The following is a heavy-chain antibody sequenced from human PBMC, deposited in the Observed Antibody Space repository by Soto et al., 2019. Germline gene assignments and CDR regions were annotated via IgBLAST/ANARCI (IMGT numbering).Heavy chain of an antibody. CDR2: ISSSSSTI. Sequence: GGSLRLSCAASGFTFSSYSMNWVRQAPGKGLEWVSYISSSSSTIYYADSVKGRFTISRDNAKNSLYLQMNSLRAEDTAVYYCARDKREQWPDASTAPDRFDYWGQGTLVTVSS. D-gene: IGHD6-19*01. J-gene: IGHJ4*02. CDR3: ARDKREQWPDASTAPDRFDY. CDR1: GFTFSSYS. V-gene: IGHV3-48*01.